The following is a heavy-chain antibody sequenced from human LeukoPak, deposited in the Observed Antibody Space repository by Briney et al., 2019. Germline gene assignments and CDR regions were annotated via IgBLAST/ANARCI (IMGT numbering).Heavy chain of an antibody. J-gene: IGHJ4*02. CDR1: GGSISTSAYY. CDR2: IYYSGNT. Sequence: SETLSLTCIVSGGSISTSAYYWGWIRQPPGEGLQWIGSIYYSGNTYYNSSLKSRVTISVDTSTSQFSLRLSSVTAADTAVYYCPRQPALTHSHFDYCGQGTLVTVSS. CDR3: PRQPALTHSHFDY. V-gene: IGHV4-39*01.